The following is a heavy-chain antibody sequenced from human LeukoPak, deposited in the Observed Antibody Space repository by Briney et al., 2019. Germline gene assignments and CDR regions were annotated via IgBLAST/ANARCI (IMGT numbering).Heavy chain of an antibody. V-gene: IGHV4-39*01. CDR2: IYYSGST. D-gene: IGHD6-19*01. CDR3: ARLIAVAGADWYFDL. CDR1: GGSISSSGYY. J-gene: IGHJ2*01. Sequence: SETLSLTCTVSGGSISSSGYYWGWIRQPPGKGLEWIGNIYYSGSTSYNPSLKSRVTISIDTSKNQFSLKVSSVTAADTAVYYCARLIAVAGADWYFDLWGRGTLVTVSS.